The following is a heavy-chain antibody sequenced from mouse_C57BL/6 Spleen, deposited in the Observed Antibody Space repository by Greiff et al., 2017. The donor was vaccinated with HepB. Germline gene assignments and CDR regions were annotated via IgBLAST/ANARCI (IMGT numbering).Heavy chain of an antibody. CDR2: INPYNGGT. J-gene: IGHJ2*01. CDR1: GYTFTDYY. Sequence: VQLQQSGPVLVKPGASVKMSCKASGYTFTDYYMNWVKQSHGKSLEWIGVINPYNGGTSYNQKFKGKATLTVDKSSSTAYMELNSLTSEDSAVYYCARFQTAQAFYYFDYWGQGTTLTVSS. V-gene: IGHV1-19*01. CDR3: ARFQTAQAFYYFDY. D-gene: IGHD3-2*02.